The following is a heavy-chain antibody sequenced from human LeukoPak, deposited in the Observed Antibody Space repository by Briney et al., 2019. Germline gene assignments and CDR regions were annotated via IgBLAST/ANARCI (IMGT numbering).Heavy chain of an antibody. CDR1: GFTVSTNY. Sequence: GGSLTLSCAASGFTVSTNYMNWVRQAPGKGLEWVSVVYSGGSTYYADSVKGRFTISRDNAKNPQYLQMNSLRAEDTAVYYCATIRGGYSSNSALDYWGQGTLVTVSS. CDR3: ATIRGGYSSNSALDY. V-gene: IGHV3-53*01. CDR2: VYSGGST. D-gene: IGHD6-13*01. J-gene: IGHJ4*02.